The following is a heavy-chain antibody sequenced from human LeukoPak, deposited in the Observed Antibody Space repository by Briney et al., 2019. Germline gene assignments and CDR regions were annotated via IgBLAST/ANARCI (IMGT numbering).Heavy chain of an antibody. CDR3: ASDFYYYDSSGYYYDFQH. CDR2: MNPNSGNT. J-gene: IGHJ1*01. D-gene: IGHD3-22*01. V-gene: IGHV1-8*01. CDR1: GYTFTSYD. Sequence: ASVKVSCKASGYTFTSYDINWVRQATGQGLEWMGWMNPNSGNTGYAQKFQGRVTMTRNTSISTAYMELSSLRSEDTAVYYCASDFYYYDSSGYYYDFQHWGQGTLVTVSP.